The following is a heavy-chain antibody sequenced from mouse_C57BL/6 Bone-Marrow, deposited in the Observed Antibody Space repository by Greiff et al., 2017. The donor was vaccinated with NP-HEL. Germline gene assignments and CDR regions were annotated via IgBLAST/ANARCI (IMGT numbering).Heavy chain of an antibody. D-gene: IGHD2-3*01. CDR2: IDPENGDT. CDR3: TTCYDGYWGAMDY. J-gene: IGHJ4*01. Sequence: EVQLQQSGAELVRPGASVKLSCTASGFTITDDYMHWVKQRPEQGLEWIGWIDPENGDTDYASKFQGKATMTADTSSNTAYLQLSSLTSEDSAVYYCTTCYDGYWGAMDYWGQGTSVTVSS. CDR1: GFTITDDY. V-gene: IGHV14-4*01.